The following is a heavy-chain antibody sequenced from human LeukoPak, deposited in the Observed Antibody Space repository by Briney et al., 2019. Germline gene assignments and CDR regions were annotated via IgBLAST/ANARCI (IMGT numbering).Heavy chain of an antibody. V-gene: IGHV3-74*01. CDR1: GFSFNDYY. D-gene: IGHD1-14*01. J-gene: IGHJ6*02. CDR2: IKSDGSST. CDR3: ARDRAGTYYYYYYGMDV. Sequence: GGSLRLSCAASGFSFNDYYMSWIRQAPGKGLVWVSHIKSDGSSTGYADSVKGRFTISRDNAKNTLYLQTNSLRAEDTAVYYCARDRAGTYYYYYYGMDVWGQGTTVTVSS.